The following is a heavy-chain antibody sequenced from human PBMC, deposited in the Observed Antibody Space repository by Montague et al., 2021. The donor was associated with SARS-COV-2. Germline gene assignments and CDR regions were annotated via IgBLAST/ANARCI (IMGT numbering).Heavy chain of an antibody. J-gene: IGHJ4*02. CDR3: PRGVYYDGRGYYSFDY. Sequence: CAISGDSVSSYSAAWNWIRQSPSIGLEWLGRTYYRSKWYNDYALSVKSRITINPDTSKNHFSLQLNSVTPEDTAIYYCPRGVYYDGRGYYSFDYWGQGTLVTVSS. CDR2: TYYRSKWYN. D-gene: IGHD3-22*01. V-gene: IGHV6-1*01. CDR1: GDSVSSYSAA.